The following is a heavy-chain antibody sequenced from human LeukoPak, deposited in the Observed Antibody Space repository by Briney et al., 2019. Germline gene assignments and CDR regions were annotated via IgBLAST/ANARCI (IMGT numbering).Heavy chain of an antibody. CDR2: FDPEDGET. V-gene: IGHV1-24*01. CDR1: GYTLTELS. J-gene: IGHJ5*02. CDR3: ATGYADDNWFDP. Sequence: ASVKVSCKVSGYTLTELSMHWVRQAPGKGLEWMGGFDPEDGETIYAQKFQGRVTMTEDTSTDTAYMELSSLRSEDTAVYYCATGYADDNWFDPWGQGNLVTVSS. D-gene: IGHD1-1*01.